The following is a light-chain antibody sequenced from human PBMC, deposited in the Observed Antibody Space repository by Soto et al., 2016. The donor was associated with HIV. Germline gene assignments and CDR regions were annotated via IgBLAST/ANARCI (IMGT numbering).Light chain of an antibody. CDR1: QSISNW. CDR2: KAP. V-gene: IGKV1-5*03. CDR3: QQYNDYLYT. J-gene: IGKJ2*01. Sequence: DIQMTQSPSTLSASVGDRVTITCRASQSISNWLAWYQQKPGKAPKLLIYKAPSLESGVPSRFSGSGSGTEFTLTISSLQPDDFATYYCQQYNDYLYTFGQGTKLEIK.